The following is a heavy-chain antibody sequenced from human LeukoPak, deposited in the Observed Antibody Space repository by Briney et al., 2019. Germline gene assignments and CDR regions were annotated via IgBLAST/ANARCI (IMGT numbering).Heavy chain of an antibody. D-gene: IGHD3-22*01. CDR2: IKSKIDGGTT. CDR1: GFTFSNAW. Sequence: GGSLRLSCAASGFTFSNAWMNWVRQAPGKGLEWVGRIKSKIDGGTTDYAAPVKGRFTISRDDSKNTLYLQMSSLKTEDTAVYYCSTTYYYDSSEGYWGQGTLVTVSS. J-gene: IGHJ4*02. CDR3: STTYYYDSSEGY. V-gene: IGHV3-15*07.